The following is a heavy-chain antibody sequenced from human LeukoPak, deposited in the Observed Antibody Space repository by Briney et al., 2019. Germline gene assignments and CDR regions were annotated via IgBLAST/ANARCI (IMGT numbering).Heavy chain of an antibody. Sequence: ASAKVSCKASGYTFTSYPMNWVRQAPGQGLEWMGWINTNTGNPTYAQGFTGQFVFSLDTSVSTAYLQISSLKAEDTAVYYCARGRDCSGTSCRHDYWGQGTLVTVSS. V-gene: IGHV7-4-1*02. CDR3: ARGRDCSGTSCRHDY. CDR2: INTNTGNP. D-gene: IGHD2-2*01. CDR1: GYTFTSYP. J-gene: IGHJ4*02.